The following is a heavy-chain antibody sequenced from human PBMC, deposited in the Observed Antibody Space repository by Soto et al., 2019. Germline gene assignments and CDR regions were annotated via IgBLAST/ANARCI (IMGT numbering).Heavy chain of an antibody. J-gene: IGHJ3*02. CDR1: GGTFSSYA. D-gene: IGHD1-26*01. CDR3: ARVVGATTAVAFDI. V-gene: IGHV1-69*13. Sequence: SVKVSCKASGGTFSSYAISWVRQAPGQGLEWMGGIIPIFATANYAQKFQGRVTITADESTSTAYMQLSSLRSEDTAVYHCARVVGATTAVAFDIWGQGTMVTVSS. CDR2: IIPIFATA.